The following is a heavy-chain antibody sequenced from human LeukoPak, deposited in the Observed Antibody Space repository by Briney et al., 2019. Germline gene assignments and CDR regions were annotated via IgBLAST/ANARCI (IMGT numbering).Heavy chain of an antibody. Sequence: GASVKVSCKASGYTFTSYYMHWVRQAPGQGLEWMGIINPSGGSTGYAQKFQGRVTMTRDTSTSTVYMELSSLRSEDTAVYYCARGFHIVLMVYAIKDWGQGTLVTVSS. CDR3: ARGFHIVLMVYAIKD. J-gene: IGHJ4*02. V-gene: IGHV1-46*01. D-gene: IGHD2-8*01. CDR1: GYTFTSYY. CDR2: INPSGGST.